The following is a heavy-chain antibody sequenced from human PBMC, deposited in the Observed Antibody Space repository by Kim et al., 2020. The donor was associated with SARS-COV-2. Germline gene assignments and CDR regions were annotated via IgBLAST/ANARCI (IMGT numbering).Heavy chain of an antibody. J-gene: IGHJ5*02. CDR1: GGSFSGYY. D-gene: IGHD3-10*01. CDR2: INHSGST. Sequence: SETLSLTCAVYGGSFSGYYWSWIRQPPGKGLEWIGEINHSGSTNYNPSLKSRVTISVDTSKNQFSLQLSSVTAADTAVYYCARGSSVAMVRGVTSHSWFDPWGQGTLVTVSS. CDR3: ARGSSVAMVRGVTSHSWFDP. V-gene: IGHV4-34*01.